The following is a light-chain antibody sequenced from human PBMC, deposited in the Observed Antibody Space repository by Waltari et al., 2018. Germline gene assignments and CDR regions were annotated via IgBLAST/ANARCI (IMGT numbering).Light chain of an antibody. CDR2: YAT. CDR3: QVWDDTTNSGV. CDR1: NIESKS. V-gene: IGLV3-21*01. Sequence: YVLTQPPSVSVAPGKTATLTCGGENIESKSVNWYQQKAGQAPVLVLFYATGRPSGIPDRVSGSHSWNTATPTIGWVDAGDEADYHCQVWDDTTNSGVFGGGTRLTVL. J-gene: IGLJ3*02.